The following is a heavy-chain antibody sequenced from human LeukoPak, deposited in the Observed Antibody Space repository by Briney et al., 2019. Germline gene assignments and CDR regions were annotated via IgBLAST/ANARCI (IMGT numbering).Heavy chain of an antibody. J-gene: IGHJ4*02. CDR3: AKSLAPCGGSCYGKYYFDY. CDR2: ISGGGGAT. Sequence: QPGGSLRLSCAASGFTFSSYAMSWVRQTPGKGLEWVSAISGGGGATYYADSVKGLFTISRDNFKNTLYLQMDSLRAEDTAIYYCAKSLAPCGGSCYGKYYFDYWGQGTLVTVSS. CDR1: GFTFSSYA. D-gene: IGHD2-15*01. V-gene: IGHV3-23*01.